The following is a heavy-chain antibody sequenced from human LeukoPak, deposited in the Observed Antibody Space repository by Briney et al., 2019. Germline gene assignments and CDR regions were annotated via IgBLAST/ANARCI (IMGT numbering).Heavy chain of an antibody. D-gene: IGHD6-13*01. CDR1: GFTFSTYG. CDR3: ARDKIAAAGRGRYYYGMDV. J-gene: IGHJ6*02. Sequence: PGGSLRLSCAASGFTFSTYGMHWVRQAPGKGLEWVAVVLFDGSKKYYEDSVKGRFTISRDNSKNTLYLQMNSLRAEDTAVYYCARDKIAAAGRGRYYYGMDVWGQGTTVTVSS. V-gene: IGHV3-30*03. CDR2: VLFDGSKK.